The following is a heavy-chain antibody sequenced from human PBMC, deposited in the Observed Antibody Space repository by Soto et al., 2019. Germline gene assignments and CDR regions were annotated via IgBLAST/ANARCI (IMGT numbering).Heavy chain of an antibody. J-gene: IGHJ6*02. CDR2: IYYSGST. CDR1: GGSISSYY. V-gene: IGHV4-39*01. CDR3: ARFYYDSSARYYYGMDV. Sequence: SETLSLTCTVSGGSISSYYWGWIRQPPGKGLEWIGSIYYSGSTYYNPSLKSRVTISVDTSKNQFSLKLSSVTAADTAVYYCARFYYDSSARYYYGMDVWGQGTTVTVSS. D-gene: IGHD3-22*01.